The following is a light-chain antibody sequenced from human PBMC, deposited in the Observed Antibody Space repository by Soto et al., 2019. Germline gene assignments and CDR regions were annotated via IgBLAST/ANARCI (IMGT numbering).Light chain of an antibody. Sequence: QSVLTQPASVSGSPGQSITISCTGTRSDIGSYDLVSWYQQHPGTAPKLILYEVTKRPSGVSTRFSGSKSGYTASLTISGLQAVDEADYYCCSFADFTYVFGTGTKV. CDR2: EVT. CDR3: CSFADFTYV. V-gene: IGLV2-23*02. CDR1: RSDIGSYDL. J-gene: IGLJ1*01.